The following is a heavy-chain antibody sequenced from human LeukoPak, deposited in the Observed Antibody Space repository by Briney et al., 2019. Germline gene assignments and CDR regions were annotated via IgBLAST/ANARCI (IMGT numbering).Heavy chain of an antibody. CDR2: IKNDGAVK. CDR1: GFTFSYYW. CDR3: AKDSYSKGDF. D-gene: IGHD6-13*01. Sequence: GGSLTLSCAASGFTFSYYWMTWVRQAPGKGLEWVANIKNDGAVKNYVDSVKGRFTISRDNAKNSLYLQMNSLRAEDTAVYYCAKDSYSKGDFWGQGVLVTVSS. J-gene: IGHJ4*02. V-gene: IGHV3-7*01.